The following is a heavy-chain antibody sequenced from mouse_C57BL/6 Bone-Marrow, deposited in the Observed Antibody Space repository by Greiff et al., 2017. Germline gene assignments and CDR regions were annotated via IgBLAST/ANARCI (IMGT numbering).Heavy chain of an antibody. Sequence: QVQLQQPGAELVMPGASVKLSCKASGYTFTSYWMHWVKQRPGQGLEWIGEIDPSDSYTNYNQQFKGKSTLTVDKPSSPAYMQLRSLTSEDSAVYYCAREPTYYGYDGGYFDGWGTGTTVTVSS. V-gene: IGHV1-69*01. CDR3: AREPTYYGYDGGYFDG. D-gene: IGHD2-9*01. J-gene: IGHJ1*03. CDR2: IDPSDSYT. CDR1: GYTFTSYW.